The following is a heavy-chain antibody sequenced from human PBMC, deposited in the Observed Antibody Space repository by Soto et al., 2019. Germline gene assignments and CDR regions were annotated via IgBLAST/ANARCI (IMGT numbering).Heavy chain of an antibody. CDR3: AREDEDTAVVV. CDR1: GYSFTDYF. CDR2: IDPKSGDT. V-gene: IGHV1-2*02. J-gene: IGHJ4*02. Sequence: ASVKVSCKASGYSFTDYFIHWVRQAPGQGLEWVGWIDPKSGDTKFPRKFQGRVAVTRDTSITTAYLEVSRLRSDDTAVYYCAREDEDTAVVVWAQGTLVTVS. D-gene: IGHD5-18*01.